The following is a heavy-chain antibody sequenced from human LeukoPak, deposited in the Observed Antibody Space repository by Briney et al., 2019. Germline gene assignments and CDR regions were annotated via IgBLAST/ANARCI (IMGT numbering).Heavy chain of an antibody. D-gene: IGHD3-3*01. V-gene: IGHV1-46*01. J-gene: IGHJ4*02. CDR2: INPSAGST. CDR1: GYTFTIHY. Sequence: ASVTVSFRASGYTFTIHYMHWVRQAPGQGLEWMGIINPSAGSTSYPQKFQGRVTMTRDTSTSTVYMELSSLRSDDTAVYYCAAPGASGFVGNFWSGPLDYWGQGTLVTVSS. CDR3: AAPGASGFVGNFWSGPLDY.